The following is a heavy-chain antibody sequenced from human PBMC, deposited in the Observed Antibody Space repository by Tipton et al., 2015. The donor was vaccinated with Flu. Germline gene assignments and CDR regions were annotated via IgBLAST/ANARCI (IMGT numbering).Heavy chain of an antibody. CDR2: VYYSGGT. CDR3: ARLDTTGPQDC. D-gene: IGHD2-8*02. Sequence: TLSLTCTVSGGSISTSGYFWGWIRQPPGKALEWIGSVYYSGGTHHNPSLKSRVSISGDTSKNQFSLKLTYVTAADTAVYYCARLDTTGPQDCWGQGILVTVSS. J-gene: IGHJ4*02. CDR1: GGSISTSGYF. V-gene: IGHV4-39*07.